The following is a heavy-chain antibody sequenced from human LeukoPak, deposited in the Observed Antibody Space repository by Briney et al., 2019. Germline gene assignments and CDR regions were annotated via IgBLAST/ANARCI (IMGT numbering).Heavy chain of an antibody. J-gene: IGHJ4*02. Sequence: HPGGSLRLSCAASGFTFSRHWMHWVRQAPGKGLVWVSRINSDESTIDYADSVKGRFTISRDNVKNTVYLQMNSLRAEDTAVYYCIRALSGSEDYWGQGTLVTVSS. D-gene: IGHD2-15*01. V-gene: IGHV3-74*01. CDR3: IRALSGSEDY. CDR2: INSDESTI. CDR1: GFTFSRHW.